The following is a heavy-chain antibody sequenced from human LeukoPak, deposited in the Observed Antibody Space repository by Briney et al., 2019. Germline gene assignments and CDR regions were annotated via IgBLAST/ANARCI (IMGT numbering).Heavy chain of an antibody. D-gene: IGHD3-10*01. Sequence: SETLSLTCTVSGASLKSINSYWTWIRQPAGKGLEWIGRVYFSGSTTYNPSLKGRVTISVDTSRNQFSPHLSSVTAADTAVYYCARKTGYGSGSYYNYYFDYWGQGSLVTVSS. CDR2: VYFSGST. CDR1: GASLKSINSY. CDR3: ARKTGYGSGSYYNYYFDY. V-gene: IGHV4-61*02. J-gene: IGHJ4*02.